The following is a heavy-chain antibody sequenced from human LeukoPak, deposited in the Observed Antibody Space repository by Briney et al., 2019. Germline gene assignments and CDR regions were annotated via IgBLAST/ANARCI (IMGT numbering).Heavy chain of an antibody. CDR2: IYSSGNT. J-gene: IGHJ4*02. V-gene: IGHV4-4*07. CDR3: ARDYDKAFDS. Sequence: SETLSLTCTVSGASISSYYWSWIRQPAGKGLEWIGRIYSSGNTNCNPALKSRVIMSVDTSRNQLSLKVSSVTAADTAVYYCARDYDKAFDSWGQGTLVTVSS. CDR1: GASISSYY. D-gene: IGHD3-9*01.